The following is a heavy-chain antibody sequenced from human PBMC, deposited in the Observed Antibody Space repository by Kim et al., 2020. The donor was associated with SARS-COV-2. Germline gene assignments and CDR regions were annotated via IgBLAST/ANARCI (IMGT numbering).Heavy chain of an antibody. D-gene: IGHD5-12*01. CDR3: ARADDSGYDSYYFDY. J-gene: IGHJ4*02. Sequence: KFQRRVTITRDTSASTAYMELSSLRSEDTAVYYCARADDSGYDSYYFDYWGQGTLVTVSS. V-gene: IGHV1-3*01.